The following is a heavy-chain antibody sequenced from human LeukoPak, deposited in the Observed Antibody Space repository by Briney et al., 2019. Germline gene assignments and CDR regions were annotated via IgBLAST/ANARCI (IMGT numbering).Heavy chain of an antibody. J-gene: IGHJ4*02. CDR3: ARETPRRGETRDGYR. CDR1: GFSVSVNY. V-gene: IGHV3-66*01. D-gene: IGHD5-24*01. Sequence: PGGSLRLSCAASGFSVSVNYMSWVRQAPGKGLEWVSVLFASGYSKYADSVKGRFTISRDNSENTLDLHMHSLRAEDTAVYYCARETPRRGETRDGYRWGQGTVVTVSS. CDR2: LFASGYS.